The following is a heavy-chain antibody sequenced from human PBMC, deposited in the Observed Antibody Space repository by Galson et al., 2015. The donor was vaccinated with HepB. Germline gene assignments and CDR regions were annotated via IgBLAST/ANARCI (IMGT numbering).Heavy chain of an antibody. J-gene: IGHJ4*02. D-gene: IGHD6-19*01. CDR2: VTASGLRT. Sequence: LRLSCAASGFSFSTYAMTWIRQSPGKGPEWASTVTASGLRTYYADSVKGRFTSTRDNSKNTVILQLNNLRPDDTAIYYCAKDGAQWLEYLDYWGQGTPVTVSS. V-gene: IGHV3-23*01. CDR1: GFSFSTYA. CDR3: AKDGAQWLEYLDY.